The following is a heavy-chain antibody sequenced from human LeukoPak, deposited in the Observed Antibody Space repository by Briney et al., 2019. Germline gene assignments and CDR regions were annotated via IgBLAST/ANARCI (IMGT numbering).Heavy chain of an antibody. CDR2: INPNSGGT. V-gene: IGHV1-2*02. Sequence: ASMKVSCKASGYTFTGYYMHWVRQAPGQGLEWMGWINPNSGGTNYAQKFQGRVTMTRDTSINSAYMELSRLRSDDTAVYYCARVLGGFSYFEYWGQGTLVTVSS. D-gene: IGHD5-12*01. CDR3: ARVLGGFSYFEY. CDR1: GYTFTGYY. J-gene: IGHJ4*02.